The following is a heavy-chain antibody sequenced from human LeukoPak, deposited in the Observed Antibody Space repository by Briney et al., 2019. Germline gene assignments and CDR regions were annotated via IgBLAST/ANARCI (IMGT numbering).Heavy chain of an antibody. Sequence: MPSETLCLTCTVSGGSISSYYWSWIRQPPGKGLEWIGHIYYSGSTNYNPSLKSRVTISVDTSKNQFSLKLSSVTAADTAVYYCARYRYGSGSYYKSYGMDVWGKGTTVTVSS. J-gene: IGHJ6*04. CDR3: ARYRYGSGSYYKSYGMDV. CDR1: GGSISSYY. CDR2: IYYSGST. V-gene: IGHV4-59*01. D-gene: IGHD3-10*01.